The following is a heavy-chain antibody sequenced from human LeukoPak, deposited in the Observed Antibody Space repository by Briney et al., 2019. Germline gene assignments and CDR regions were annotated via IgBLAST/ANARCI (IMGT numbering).Heavy chain of an antibody. D-gene: IGHD3/OR15-3a*01. Sequence: GGSLRLSCAVSGITLSNYGMTWVRQAPGKGLEWVAGISASGGGTNYADSVKGRFTISRDNPKNTLYLQMNSLRAEDTAFYFCAKRGVVIRVILVGFHKEAYYFESWGQGALVTVSS. V-gene: IGHV3-23*01. J-gene: IGHJ4*02. CDR2: ISASGGGT. CDR3: AKRGVVIRVILVGFHKEAYYFES. CDR1: GITLSNYG.